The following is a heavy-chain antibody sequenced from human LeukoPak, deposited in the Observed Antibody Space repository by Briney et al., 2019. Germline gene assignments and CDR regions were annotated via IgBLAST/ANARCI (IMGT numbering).Heavy chain of an antibody. V-gene: IGHV3-23*01. D-gene: IGHD3-10*01. Sequence: GGSLRLSCAASGFTFSNYAMSWVRQAPGKGLEWVSAISGSGGSTYYADSVKGRFTISRDNSKNTLYLQMNSLRAEDTAVYYCAKGVRGVIYYYYGMDVWGKGTTVTVSS. J-gene: IGHJ6*04. CDR2: ISGSGGST. CDR1: GFTFSNYA. CDR3: AKGVRGVIYYYYGMDV.